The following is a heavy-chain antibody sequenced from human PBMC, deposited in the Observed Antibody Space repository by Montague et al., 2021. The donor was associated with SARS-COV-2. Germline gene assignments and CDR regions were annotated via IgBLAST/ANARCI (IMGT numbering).Heavy chain of an antibody. CDR2: IHYSGSN. CDR3: ARSLDPSGTYYLPY. CDR1: GGSIRSYY. Sequence: SETLSLTCSVSGGSIRSYYWSWLRQPPGKGLEWIGHIHYSGSNTCSPSFKSRVTISIDTPKNQFSLKLSSVTAADTAAYYCARSLDPSGTYYLPYWGQGTLVTVSS. J-gene: IGHJ4*02. D-gene: IGHD3-10*01. V-gene: IGHV4-59*01.